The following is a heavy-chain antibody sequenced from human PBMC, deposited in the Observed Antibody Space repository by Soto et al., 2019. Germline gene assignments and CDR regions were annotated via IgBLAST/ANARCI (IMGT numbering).Heavy chain of an antibody. V-gene: IGHV3-21*01. CDR1: GFTFSSYS. J-gene: IGHJ4*02. CDR2: ISSSSSYI. Sequence: AGGSLRLSCAASGFTFSSYSMNWVRQAPGKGLEWVSSISSSSSYIYYADSVKGRFTISRDNAKNSLYLQMNSLRAEDTAVYYCARDDFWSGSLYFDYWGQGTLVTVSS. CDR3: ARDDFWSGSLYFDY. D-gene: IGHD3-3*01.